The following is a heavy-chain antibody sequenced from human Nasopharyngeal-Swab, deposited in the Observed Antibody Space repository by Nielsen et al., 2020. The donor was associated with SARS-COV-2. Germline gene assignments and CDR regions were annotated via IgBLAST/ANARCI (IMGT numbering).Heavy chain of an antibody. CDR3: AREEYYYDSSGNYYRAFDN. Sequence: SDTLSLTCTLSGGSISSYYWSWIRQPPGKGLEWSGYIYYSGRTNYNPSLKSRVTISVDTSKNQFSLKLSSVTAADTAVYYCAREEYYYDSSGNYYRAFDNWGQGTLVSVSS. D-gene: IGHD3-22*01. CDR2: IYYSGRT. CDR1: GGSISSYY. V-gene: IGHV4-59*01. J-gene: IGHJ4*02.